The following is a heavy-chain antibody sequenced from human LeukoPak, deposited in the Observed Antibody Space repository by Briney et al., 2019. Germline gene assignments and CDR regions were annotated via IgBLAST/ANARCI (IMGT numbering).Heavy chain of an antibody. J-gene: IGHJ5*02. Sequence: PGGSLRLFCAAPGFTFSIYVMSRVRQVSGKALDWVSAISGSCCSTYYADSVKCRFTISRDNSKNTLYLQMNSLRAEDTAVYYCAKVGRIAAAGNAAGRWFDPWCQGTLVTVSS. D-gene: IGHD6-13*01. V-gene: IGHV3-23*01. CDR3: AKVGRIAAAGNAAGRWFDP. CDR1: GFTFSIYV. CDR2: ISGSCCST.